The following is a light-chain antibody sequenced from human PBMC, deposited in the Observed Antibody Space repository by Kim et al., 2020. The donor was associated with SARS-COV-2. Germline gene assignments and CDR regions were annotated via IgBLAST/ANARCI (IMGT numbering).Light chain of an antibody. J-gene: IGLJ1*01. V-gene: IGLV3-1*01. CDR2: RDT. CDR1: KLGDKY. CDR3: QAWDRNTAVV. Sequence: SYELTQPPSVSVSPGQTASITCSGDKLGDKYACWYQQKPGQSPVLVIYRDTKRPSGIPERFSGSNSGNTATLTISGTQAMDEADYYCQAWDRNTAVVFGTGTKVTVL.